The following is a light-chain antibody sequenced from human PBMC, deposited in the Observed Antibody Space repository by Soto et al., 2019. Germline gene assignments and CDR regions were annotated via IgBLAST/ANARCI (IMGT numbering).Light chain of an antibody. Sequence: AIPLTQSPSSLSASVGDRVTITCRASQGISSALAWYQQKPGKAPKLLIYDASSLESGVPSRFSGSGSGTDFTLTISSLQPEDFATYYCQQFNSYPFAFGQGTRLEIK. CDR3: QQFNSYPFA. J-gene: IGKJ5*01. CDR2: DAS. CDR1: QGISSA. V-gene: IGKV1-13*02.